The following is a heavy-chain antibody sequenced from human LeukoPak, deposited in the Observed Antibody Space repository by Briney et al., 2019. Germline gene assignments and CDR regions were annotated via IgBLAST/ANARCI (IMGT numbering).Heavy chain of an antibody. D-gene: IGHD2-2*01. V-gene: IGHV4-59*01. CDR1: GGSISSYY. CDR2: IYNSGST. Sequence: PSETLSLTCTVSGGSISSYYWSWIRQPPGKGLEWIGYIYNSGSTDYNPSLKSRATISIDTSKNQFSLKLSSVTAADRAVYYCARGVQLLLGYNYYYMDVWGKGTTVTVSS. J-gene: IGHJ6*03. CDR3: ARGVQLLLGYNYYYMDV.